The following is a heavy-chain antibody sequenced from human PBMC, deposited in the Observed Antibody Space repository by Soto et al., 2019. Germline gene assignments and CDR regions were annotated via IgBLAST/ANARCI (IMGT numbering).Heavy chain of an antibody. CDR2: IYYSGST. J-gene: IGHJ6*02. D-gene: IGHD5-18*01. CDR1: GGSISSYY. Sequence: SETLSLTCTVSGGSISSYYWSWIRQPPGKGLEWIGYIYYSGSTNYNPSLKSRVTISVDTSKNQFSLKLSSVTAADTAVYYCARDAQLGYSYGYYYYGMDVWGQGTTVTVSS. V-gene: IGHV4-59*01. CDR3: ARDAQLGYSYGYYYYGMDV.